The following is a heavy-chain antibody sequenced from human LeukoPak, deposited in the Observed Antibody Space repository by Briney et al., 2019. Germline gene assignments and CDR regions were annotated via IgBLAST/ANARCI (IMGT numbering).Heavy chain of an antibody. J-gene: IGHJ4*02. CDR2: IGYDGSNK. CDR3: AKDPDSSGWYGFDY. Sequence: GGSLRLSCAASGFTFSSYGMHWVRQAPGKGLGWVAFIGYDGSNKYTADSARGRFTLSRDNSKDTLYLQMNSLRAEDTAVYYCAKDPDSSGWYGFDYWGQGTLVTVSS. CDR1: GFTFSSYG. V-gene: IGHV3-30*02. D-gene: IGHD6-19*01.